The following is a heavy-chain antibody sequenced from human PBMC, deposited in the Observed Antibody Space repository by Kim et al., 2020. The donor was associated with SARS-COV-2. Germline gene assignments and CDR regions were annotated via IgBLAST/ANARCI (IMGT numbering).Heavy chain of an antibody. J-gene: IGHJ4*02. D-gene: IGHD2-21*02. CDR1: GFTFSSYS. V-gene: IGHV3-21*01. Sequence: GGSLRLSCAASGFTFSSYSMNWVRQAPGKGLEWVSSISSSSSYIYYADSVKGRFTISRDNAKNSLYLQMNSLRAEDTAVYYCARDSCFGDCYSDFDYWGQGTLVTVSS. CDR3: ARDSCFGDCYSDFDY. CDR2: ISSSSSYI.